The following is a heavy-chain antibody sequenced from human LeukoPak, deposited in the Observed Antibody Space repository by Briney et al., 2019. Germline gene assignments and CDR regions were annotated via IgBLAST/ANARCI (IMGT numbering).Heavy chain of an antibody. CDR3: AKVNSSGWYYFDY. CDR2: IWYDGSNK. CDR1: GFTFNNYG. J-gene: IGHJ4*02. V-gene: IGHV3-30*02. Sequence: GGSLRLSCAASGFTFNNYGMHWVRQAPGKGLEWVAVIWYDGSNKYYADSVKGRFTISRDNSKNTLYLQMNSLRAEDTAVYYCAKVNSSGWYYFDYWGQGTLVTVSS. D-gene: IGHD6-19*01.